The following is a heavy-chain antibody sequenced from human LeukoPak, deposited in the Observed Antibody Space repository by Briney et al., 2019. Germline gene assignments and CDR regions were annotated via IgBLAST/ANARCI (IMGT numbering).Heavy chain of an antibody. CDR1: GFTFSSYA. J-gene: IGHJ4*02. D-gene: IGHD6-13*01. CDR3: AKGLPGIAALRSYFDY. V-gene: IGHV3-23*01. CDR2: ISGSGGST. Sequence: GGSLRLSCAASGFTFSSYAMSLVRQAPGKGLEWVSAISGSGGSTYYADSVKGRFTISRDNSKNTLYLQMNSLRAEDTAVYYCAKGLPGIAALRSYFDYWGQGTLVTVSS.